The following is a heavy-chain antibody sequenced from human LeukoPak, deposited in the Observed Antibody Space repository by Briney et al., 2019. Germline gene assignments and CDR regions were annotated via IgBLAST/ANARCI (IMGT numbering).Heavy chain of an antibody. CDR2: IIPIFGTA. J-gene: IGHJ4*02. V-gene: IGHV1-69*06. CDR1: GGTFSSYA. Sequence: SVKVSCKASGGTFSSYAISWVRQAPGQGLEWMGGIIPIFGTANYAQKFQGRVTITADKSTSTAYMELSSLRSEDTAVYYCARGSQIGYCSGGSCYSDLEDYWGQGTLVTVSS. CDR3: ARGSQIGYCSGGSCYSDLEDY. D-gene: IGHD2-15*01.